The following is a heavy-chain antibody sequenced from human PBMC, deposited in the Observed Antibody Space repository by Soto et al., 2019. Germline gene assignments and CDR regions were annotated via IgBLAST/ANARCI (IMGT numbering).Heavy chain of an antibody. J-gene: IGHJ4*02. CDR1: GFPFSDYY. CDR2: ITNSGSTK. V-gene: IGHV3-11*01. Sequence: PGGSLRLSCAASGFPFSDYYMSWIRQAPGKGLEWVSHITNSGSTKYYADSVKGRFTISRDNAKNSLFLQMNSLRAEDTAVYYCARTLAASFDYWGQGTQVTVSS. CDR3: ARTLAASFDY. D-gene: IGHD6-6*01.